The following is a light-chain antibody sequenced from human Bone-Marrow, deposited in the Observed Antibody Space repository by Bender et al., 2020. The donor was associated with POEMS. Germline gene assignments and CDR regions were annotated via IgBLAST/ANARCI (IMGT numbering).Light chain of an antibody. CDR2: EAS. V-gene: IGLV2-14*02. Sequence: QSALTQPASVSGSPGQSITIPCTGTSSDVGSDKLVSWYQQHPGTVPKLIIYEASKRPSGVSTRFSGSKSGNTASLTISGLQAEDEADYYCSSYTTSSTRVFGGGTKLTVL. CDR3: SSYTTSSTRV. CDR1: SSDVGSDKL. J-gene: IGLJ3*02.